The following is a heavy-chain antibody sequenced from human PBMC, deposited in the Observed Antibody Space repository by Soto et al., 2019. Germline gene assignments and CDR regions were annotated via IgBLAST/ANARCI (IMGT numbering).Heavy chain of an antibody. J-gene: IGHJ4*02. CDR3: ARVVRIAAVGFFDY. Sequence: PGGSLRLSCAASGFTFSSYGMNWVRPAPGKGLEWVSYISGSSSSIYYADSVKGRFTISRDNAKNSLFLQMNSLRDEDTAFYFCARVVRIAAVGFFDYWGQGTLVTVSS. CDR2: ISGSSSSI. V-gene: IGHV3-48*02. CDR1: GFTFSSYG. D-gene: IGHD6-13*01.